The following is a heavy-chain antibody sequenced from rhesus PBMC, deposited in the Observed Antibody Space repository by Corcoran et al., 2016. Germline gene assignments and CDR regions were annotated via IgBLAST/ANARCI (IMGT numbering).Heavy chain of an antibody. J-gene: IGHJ4*01. V-gene: IGHV3-8*01. CDR2: INTGGGST. Sequence: EVQLVESGGGLVQPGGSLRLSCTGSGFTFGRYYMSWVRQAPGKGLEGGSAINTGGGSTGYTDAVKGRCTIAKENAKNTLDRQMDSLRAEDTAVYYCARAGDLATHYFDYWGQGVLVTVS. CDR1: GFTFGRYY. CDR3: ARAGDLATHYFDY. D-gene: IGHD5-36*01.